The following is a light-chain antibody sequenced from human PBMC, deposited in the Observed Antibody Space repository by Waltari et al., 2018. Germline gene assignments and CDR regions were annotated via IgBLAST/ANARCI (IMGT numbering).Light chain of an antibody. CDR3: SSYGGSNTLWV. CDR2: EVT. J-gene: IGLJ1*01. V-gene: IGLV2-8*01. CDR1: SSDVGGYNY. Sequence: QSALTQPPSASGSPGHSVTISCTGTSSDVGGYNYVSWYQQRPGKAPKLLIYEVTKRPSGVPARFSGSRSGNTASLTVSGLQAEDEADYYCSSYGGSNTLWVFGTGTKVTVL.